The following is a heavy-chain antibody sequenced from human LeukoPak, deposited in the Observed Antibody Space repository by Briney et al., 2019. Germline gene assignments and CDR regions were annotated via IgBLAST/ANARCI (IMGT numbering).Heavy chain of an antibody. CDR3: ATQTRITMIVVVSYNDY. J-gene: IGHJ4*02. CDR2: ISGSGGST. D-gene: IGHD3-22*01. Sequence: PGGSLRLSCAASGFTFSSYAMSWVRQAPGKGLEWVSAISGSGGSTYYADSVKGRFTISRDNSKNTLYLQMNSLRAEDTAVYYCATQTRITMIVVVSYNDYWGQGTLVTVSS. V-gene: IGHV3-23*01. CDR1: GFTFSSYA.